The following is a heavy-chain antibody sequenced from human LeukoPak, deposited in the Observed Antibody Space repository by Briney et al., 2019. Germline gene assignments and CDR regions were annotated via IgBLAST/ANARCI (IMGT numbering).Heavy chain of an antibody. CDR2: ISAYNGNT. J-gene: IGHJ6*03. CDR3: ATGTTNPRDPYYYYMDV. D-gene: IGHD1-1*01. CDR1: GYTFTSYG. V-gene: IGHV1-18*01. Sequence: ASVKVSCKASGYTFTSYGISWVRQAPGQGLEWMGRISAYNGNTNYAQKLQGRVTMTTDTSTSTAYMELRSLRSDDTAVYYCATGTTNPRDPYYYYMDVWGKGTTVTVSS.